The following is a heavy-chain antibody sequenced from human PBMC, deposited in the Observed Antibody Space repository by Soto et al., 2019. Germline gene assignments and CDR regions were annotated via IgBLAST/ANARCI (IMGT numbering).Heavy chain of an antibody. J-gene: IGHJ4*02. Sequence: SETLSLTCAVYGGSFSGYYWSWIRQPPGKGLEWIGEINHSGSTNYNPSLKSRVTISVDTSKNQFSLKLSSVTAADTAVYYCARGWSNYYVSGSYYNFTFFDYWGQGTLVTVSS. CDR3: ARGWSNYYVSGSYYNFTFFDY. CDR2: INHSGST. CDR1: GGSFSGYY. V-gene: IGHV4-34*01. D-gene: IGHD3-10*01.